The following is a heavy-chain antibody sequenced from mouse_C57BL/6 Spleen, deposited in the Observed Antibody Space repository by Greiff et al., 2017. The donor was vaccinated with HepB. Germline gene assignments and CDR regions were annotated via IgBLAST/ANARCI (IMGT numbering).Heavy chain of an antibody. V-gene: IGHV1-5*01. CDR3: TRRFYYYGSSPFDY. CDR1: GYTFTSYW. D-gene: IGHD1-1*01. CDR2: IYPGNSDT. J-gene: IGHJ2*01. Sequence: VQLQQSGTVLARPGASVKMSCKTSGYTFTSYWMHWVKQRPGQGLEWIGAIYPGNSDTSYNQKFKGKAKLTAVTSASTAYMELSSLTNEDSAVYYCTRRFYYYGSSPFDYWGQGTTLTVSS.